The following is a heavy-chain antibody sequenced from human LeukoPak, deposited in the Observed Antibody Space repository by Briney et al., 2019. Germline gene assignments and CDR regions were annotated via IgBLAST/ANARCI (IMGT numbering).Heavy chain of an antibody. CDR2: ISWDGGST. J-gene: IGHJ6*02. CDR3: AKDGSGGSYYGNYYHGMDV. D-gene: IGHD1-26*01. CDR1: GFTFDDYT. V-gene: IGHV3-43*01. Sequence: PGGSLRLSCAASGFTFDDYTMHWVRQAPGKGLEWVSLISWDGGSTYYADSVKGRFTISRDNSKNSLYLQMNSLRTEDTALYYCAKDGSGGSYYGNYYHGMDVWGQGTTVTVSS.